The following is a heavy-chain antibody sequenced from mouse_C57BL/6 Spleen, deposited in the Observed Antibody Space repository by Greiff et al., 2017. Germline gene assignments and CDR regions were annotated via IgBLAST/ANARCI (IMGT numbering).Heavy chain of an antibody. V-gene: IGHV14-2*01. J-gene: IGHJ4*01. CDR1: GFNIKDYY. CDR2: IDPEDGEP. CDR3: ARGQGAMDY. D-gene: IGHD3-3*01. Sequence: VQLQQSGAELVKPGASVKLSCTASGFNIKDYYMHWVKQRTEQGLEWIGRIDPEDGEPKSAPKFQGKATIAADTSSNTAYLQLSSLTSEDTAVYYCARGQGAMDYWGQGTSVTVSS.